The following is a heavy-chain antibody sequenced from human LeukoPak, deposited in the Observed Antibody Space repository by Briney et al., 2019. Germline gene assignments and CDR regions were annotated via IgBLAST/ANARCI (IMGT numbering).Heavy chain of an antibody. J-gene: IGHJ4*02. Sequence: ASVKVSCKASGYTFTGYYMHWVRQAPGQGLEWMGRINPNSGGTNYAQKFQGRVTMTRDTSISTAYMELSSLRSEDTAVYYCARHPRATVTMGPYFDYWGQGTLVTVSS. CDR3: ARHPRATVTMGPYFDY. CDR2: INPNSGGT. CDR1: GYTFTGYY. V-gene: IGHV1-2*06. D-gene: IGHD4-17*01.